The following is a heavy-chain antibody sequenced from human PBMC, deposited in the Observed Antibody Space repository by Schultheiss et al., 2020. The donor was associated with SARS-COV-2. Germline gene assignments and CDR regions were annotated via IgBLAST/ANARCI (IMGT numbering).Heavy chain of an antibody. Sequence: SETLSLTCTVSGGSISSSNWWSWVRQPPGKGLEWIGYIYYSGSTNYNPSLKSRVTISVDTSKNQFSLKLSSVTAADTAVYYCARLYSSGWYLLNYGMDVWGQGTTVTVSS. CDR2: IYYSGST. D-gene: IGHD6-19*01. J-gene: IGHJ6*02. V-gene: IGHV4-4*02. CDR1: GGSISSSNW. CDR3: ARLYSSGWYLLNYGMDV.